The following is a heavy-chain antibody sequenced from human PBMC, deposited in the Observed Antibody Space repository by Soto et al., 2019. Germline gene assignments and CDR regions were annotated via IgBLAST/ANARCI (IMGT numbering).Heavy chain of an antibody. CDR3: ARDYWNAFDI. J-gene: IGHJ3*02. CDR2: ISYDGSNK. V-gene: IGHV3-30-3*01. Sequence: GGSLRLSCAASGFTFSSYAMHWVRQAPGKGLEWVAVISYDGSNKYYADSVKGRFSISRDNSKNTLYLQMNSLRAEDTAVYYCARDYWNAFDIWGQGTMVTVSS. D-gene: IGHD1-1*01. CDR1: GFTFSSYA.